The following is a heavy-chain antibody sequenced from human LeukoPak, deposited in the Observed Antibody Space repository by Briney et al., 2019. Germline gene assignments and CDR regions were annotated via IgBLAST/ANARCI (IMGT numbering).Heavy chain of an antibody. CDR1: GLTFSNHG. CDR2: ISSTSTDI. CDR3: ARRGPYFDY. Sequence: GGSLRLSCTASGLTFSNHGMNWVRQAPGKGLEWISYISSTSTDIYYVDSVKGRLTISRDNAKNSLYLQMNSLRPEDTSIYYCARRGPYFDYWGQGILVTVSS. V-gene: IGHV3-21*05. J-gene: IGHJ4*02. D-gene: IGHD3-10*01.